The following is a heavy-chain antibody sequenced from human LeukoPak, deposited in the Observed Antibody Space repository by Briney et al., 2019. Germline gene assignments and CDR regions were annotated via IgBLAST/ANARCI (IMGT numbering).Heavy chain of an antibody. V-gene: IGHV4-59*01. Sequence: SETLSLTCTVSGGSISSYYWSWIRQPPGKGLEWIGYIYHSGSANYNPSLKSRVTISVDTSKNQFSLKLSSVTAADTAVYYCARVYGSGYDFDYWGQGTLVTVSS. CDR2: IYHSGSA. D-gene: IGHD5-12*01. J-gene: IGHJ4*02. CDR1: GGSISSYY. CDR3: ARVYGSGYDFDY.